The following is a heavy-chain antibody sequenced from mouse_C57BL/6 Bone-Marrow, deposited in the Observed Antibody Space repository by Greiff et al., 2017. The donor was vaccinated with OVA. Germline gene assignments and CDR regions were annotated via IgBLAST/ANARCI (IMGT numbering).Heavy chain of an antibody. CDR1: GYTFTDYE. CDR2: IDPETGGT. Sequence: QVQLKQSGAELVRPGASVTLSCKASGYTFTDYEMHWVKQTPVHGLEWIGAIDPETGGTAYNQKFKGKAILTADKSSSTAYMELRSLTSEDSAVYYCTRHSPWYFDVWGTGTTVTVSS. D-gene: IGHD2-12*01. J-gene: IGHJ1*03. V-gene: IGHV1-15*01. CDR3: TRHSPWYFDV.